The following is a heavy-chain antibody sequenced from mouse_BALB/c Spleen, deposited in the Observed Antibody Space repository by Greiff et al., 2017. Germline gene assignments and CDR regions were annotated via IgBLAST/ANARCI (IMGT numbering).Heavy chain of an antibody. CDR1: GFTFSSFG. V-gene: IGHV5-17*02. Sequence: EVHLVESGGGLVQPGGSLKLSCAASGFTFSSFGMHWVRQAPEKGLEWVGYISSGSSTIYYADTVKGRFTITGDNPKNTLFMQMTSLTSEDAAMYYCARTYDKYDGVMDDWGQGTSVTVSS. J-gene: IGHJ4*01. CDR2: ISSGSSTI. CDR3: ARTYDKYDGVMDD. D-gene: IGHD2-14*01.